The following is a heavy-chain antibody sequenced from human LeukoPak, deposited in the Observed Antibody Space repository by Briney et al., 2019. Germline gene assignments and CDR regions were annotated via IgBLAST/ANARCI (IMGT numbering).Heavy chain of an antibody. CDR3: AREGERTYYDYVWGSSPSPFDY. CDR1: GFTFDDYA. Sequence: GGSLRLSCAASGFTFDDYAMHWVRQAPGKGLEWVSGISWNSGSIGYADSVKGRFTISRDHAKNSLYLQMNSLRAEDTALYYCAREGERTYYDYVWGSSPSPFDYWGQGTLVTVSS. D-gene: IGHD3-16*01. CDR2: ISWNSGSI. J-gene: IGHJ4*02. V-gene: IGHV3-9*01.